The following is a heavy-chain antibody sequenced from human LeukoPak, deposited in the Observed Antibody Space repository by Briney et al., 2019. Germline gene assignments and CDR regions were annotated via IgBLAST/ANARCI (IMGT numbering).Heavy chain of an antibody. CDR1: GFTFSSYA. CDR2: ISGSGGST. Sequence: PGGSLRLSCAASGFTFSSYAMSWVRQAPGKGLEWVSAISGSGGSTYYADSVKGRFTISRDNSKNTLYLQMNSLRAEDTAVYYCAKTTQTYYYDSSGYQYYFDYWGQGTLVTVSS. V-gene: IGHV3-23*01. CDR3: AKTTQTYYYDSSGYQYYFDY. D-gene: IGHD3-22*01. J-gene: IGHJ4*02.